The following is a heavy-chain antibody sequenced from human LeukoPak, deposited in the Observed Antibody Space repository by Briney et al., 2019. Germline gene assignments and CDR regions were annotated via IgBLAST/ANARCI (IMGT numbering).Heavy chain of an antibody. CDR2: IYSGGST. V-gene: IGHV3-66*01. CDR1: GFTVSSNY. J-gene: IGHJ4*02. CDR3: AIGNFDY. D-gene: IGHD2-21*01. Sequence: GGSLRLSCAASGFTVSSNYMCWLRQAPGKGLEWVSVIYSGGSTYYADSVKGRFTISRDNSRNTLYLQMNSLRAEDTAVYYCAIGNFDYWGQGTLVTVSS.